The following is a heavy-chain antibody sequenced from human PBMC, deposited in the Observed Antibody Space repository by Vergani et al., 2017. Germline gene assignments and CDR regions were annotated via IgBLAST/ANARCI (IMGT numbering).Heavy chain of an antibody. V-gene: IGHV4-30-4*01. Sequence: QVQLQESGPGLVKPSQTLSLTCTVSGGSISSGDYYWCWIRQPPGKGLEWIGYIYYSGSTYYNPSLKSRVTISVDTSKNQFSLKLSSVTAADTAVYYCARGPGLSMVRGVFDYWGQGTLVTVSS. J-gene: IGHJ4*02. CDR1: GGSISSGDYY. CDR3: ARGPGLSMVRGVFDY. CDR2: IYYSGST. D-gene: IGHD3-10*01.